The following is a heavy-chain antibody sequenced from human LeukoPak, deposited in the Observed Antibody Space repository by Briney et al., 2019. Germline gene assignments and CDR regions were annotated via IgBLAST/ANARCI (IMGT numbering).Heavy chain of an antibody. D-gene: IGHD3-22*01. Sequence: GGSLRLSCAASGFTFDDYDMHWVRQVPGKGLEWVSGLSWNGGTKGQAGSVKGRFTISRDNAKNTLYLQMNSLRAEDTAVYYCVRDDDRPDNGLDYWGQGTLVTVSS. CDR3: VRDDDRPDNGLDY. V-gene: IGHV3-9*01. CDR1: GFTFDDYD. J-gene: IGHJ4*02. CDR2: LSWNGGTK.